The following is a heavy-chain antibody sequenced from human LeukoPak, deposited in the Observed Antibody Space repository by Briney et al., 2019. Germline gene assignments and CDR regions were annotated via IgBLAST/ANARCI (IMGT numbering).Heavy chain of an antibody. V-gene: IGHV3-30-3*01. D-gene: IGHD3-10*01. CDR1: GFTFSSYA. CDR3: ARILWFGELLGPFDY. CDR2: ISYDGSNK. Sequence: GGSLRLSCAASGFTFSSYAMHWVRQAPGKGLEWVAVISYDGSNKYYADSVKGRFTISRDNSKNTLYLQMNSLRAEDTAVYYCARILWFGELLGPFDYWGQGTLVTVSS. J-gene: IGHJ4*02.